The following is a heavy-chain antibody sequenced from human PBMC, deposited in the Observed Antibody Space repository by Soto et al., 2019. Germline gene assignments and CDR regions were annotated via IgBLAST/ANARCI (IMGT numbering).Heavy chain of an antibody. D-gene: IGHD3-10*01. CDR3: ARRYGVAFDI. CDR2: FHYSEST. V-gene: IGHV4-39*01. J-gene: IGHJ3*02. Sequence: TSETLSLTCTVSGGSISSGPYSWGWIRQPPGEGLEWIGTFHYSESTHYNQSLESRITISVDTSKNQFSLKVSSVTVTDTAVYYCARRYGVAFDIWGQGAMVTVSS. CDR1: GGSISSGPYS.